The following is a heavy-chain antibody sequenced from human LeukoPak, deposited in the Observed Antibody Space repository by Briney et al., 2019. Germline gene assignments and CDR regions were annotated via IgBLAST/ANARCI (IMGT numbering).Heavy chain of an antibody. CDR3: AKSPLVVVAELYYFDY. CDR1: GFTFSSYA. Sequence: HPGGSLRLSCAASGFTFSSYAMSWVRQAPGKGLEWVSAISGSGGSTYYADSVKGRFTISRDNSKNTLYLRMNSLRAEDTAVYYCAKSPLVVVAELYYFDYWGQGTLVTVSS. J-gene: IGHJ4*02. V-gene: IGHV3-23*01. D-gene: IGHD2-15*01. CDR2: ISGSGGST.